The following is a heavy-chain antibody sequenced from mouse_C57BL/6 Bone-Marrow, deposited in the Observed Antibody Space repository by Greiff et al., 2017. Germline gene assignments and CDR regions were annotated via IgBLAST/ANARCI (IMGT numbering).Heavy chain of an antibody. Sequence: EVMLVESGGDLVKPGGSLKLSCAASGFTFSSYGMSWVRQTPDKRLEWVATISSGGSYTYYPDSVKGRFTISRDNAKNTLYLQMSSLKSEDTAMYDCASPSNPMDYWGQGTSVTVSS. CDR3: ASPSNPMDY. CDR1: GFTFSSYG. D-gene: IGHD2-5*01. J-gene: IGHJ4*01. CDR2: ISSGGSYT. V-gene: IGHV5-6*02.